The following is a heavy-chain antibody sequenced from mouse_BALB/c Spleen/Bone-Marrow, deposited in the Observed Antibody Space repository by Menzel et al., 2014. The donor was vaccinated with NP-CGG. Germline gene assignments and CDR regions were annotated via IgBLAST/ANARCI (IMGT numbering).Heavy chain of an antibody. D-gene: IGHD2-3*01. V-gene: IGHV5-17*02. CDR2: ISSDSTAI. CDR1: GFTFSSFG. J-gene: IGHJ3*01. Sequence: DVHLVESGGGLVQPGGSRKLSCAASGFTFSSFGMHWVRQAPEKGLEWVAYISSDSTAIYYADTVKGRFTISRDNPENTLFLQMTSLRXEDTAMYYCXXXYDGYYAWFAYWGQGTLVTVSA. CDR3: XXXYDGYYAWFAY.